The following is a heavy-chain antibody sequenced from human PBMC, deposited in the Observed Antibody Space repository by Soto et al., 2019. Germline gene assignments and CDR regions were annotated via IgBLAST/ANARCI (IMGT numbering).Heavy chain of an antibody. CDR1: GGSISSGGYY. Sequence: QVQLQESGPGLVKPSQTLSLTCTVSGGSISSGGYYWSWIRQHPGKGLEWIGYIYYSGSTYYNPSLKSRVTISVDTSKNQFPRKLSSVTAADTAVYYCARGDRGYSYGQFAYWGQGTLVTVSS. CDR2: IYYSGST. J-gene: IGHJ4*02. V-gene: IGHV4-31*03. D-gene: IGHD5-18*01. CDR3: ARGDRGYSYGQFAY.